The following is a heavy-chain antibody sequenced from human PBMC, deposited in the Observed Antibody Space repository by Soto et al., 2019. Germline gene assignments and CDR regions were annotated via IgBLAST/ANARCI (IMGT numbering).Heavy chain of an antibody. Sequence: GGSLRLSCAASGFTFSSYAMHWVRQAPGKGLEYVSAISSNGGSTYYANSLKGRFTISRDNSKNTLYLQMGSLRAEDMAVYYCARDRYHDETGYSILEGAFDIWGQGTMVTVSS. CDR2: ISSNGGST. J-gene: IGHJ3*02. CDR3: ARDRYHDETGYSILEGAFDI. V-gene: IGHV3-64*01. D-gene: IGHD6-13*01. CDR1: GFTFSSYA.